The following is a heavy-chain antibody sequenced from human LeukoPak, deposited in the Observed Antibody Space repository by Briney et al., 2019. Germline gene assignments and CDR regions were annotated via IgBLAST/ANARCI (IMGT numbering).Heavy chain of an antibody. V-gene: IGHV2-70*04. CDR3: ARTPYCGGDCYVDY. J-gene: IGHJ4*02. CDR1: GFSLSTSGLR. D-gene: IGHD2-21*02. CDR2: IDWDDDK. Sequence: SGPALVKPTQTLTLTCTYSGFSLSTSGLRVSWIRQPPGKALEWLARIDWDDDKFYSTSLKTRLTISKDTSKNQVVLTMTNMDPVDTATYYCARTPYCGGDCYVDYWGQGTLVTVSS.